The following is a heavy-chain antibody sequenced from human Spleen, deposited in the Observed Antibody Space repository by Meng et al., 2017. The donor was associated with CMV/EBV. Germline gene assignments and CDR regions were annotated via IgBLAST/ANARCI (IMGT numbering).Heavy chain of an antibody. V-gene: IGHV1-46*01. CDR3: ARVGTYYDFWNDLDY. CDR2: INPSGGST. CDR1: GYTFISYY. J-gene: IGHJ4*02. Sequence: ASVKVSCKASGYTFISYYIHWVRQAPGQGLERMGVINPSGGSTSYAQKFQGRVTMTRDTSTSTVYMEVSSLRSEDTAVYYCARVGTYYDFWNDLDYWGQGTLVTVSS. D-gene: IGHD3-3*01.